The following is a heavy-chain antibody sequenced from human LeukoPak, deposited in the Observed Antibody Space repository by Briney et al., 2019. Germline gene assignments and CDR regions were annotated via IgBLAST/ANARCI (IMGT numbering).Heavy chain of an antibody. J-gene: IGHJ4*02. D-gene: IGHD1-7*01. CDR2: ISSSSDYI. Sequence: AGSLSLSCAASGFTFSSYSMNWVRQAPGKGLEWVSFISSSSDYIYYADSVKGRFTISRDNAKNSLYLQMNSLRAEDTAVYYCARGLFGTRFDFWAQGNLVPVSS. V-gene: IGHV3-21*01. CDR3: ARGLFGTRFDF. CDR1: GFTFSSYS.